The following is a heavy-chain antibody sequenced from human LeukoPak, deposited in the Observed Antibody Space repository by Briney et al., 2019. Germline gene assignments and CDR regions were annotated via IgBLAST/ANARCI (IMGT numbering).Heavy chain of an antibody. V-gene: IGHV3-66*01. CDR3: AREYNYGFARYFDY. J-gene: IGHJ4*02. Sequence: PGGSLRLSCTASGFTVSSNYMSWVRQAPGKGLEWVSVIYSGGSTYYADSVKGRFTISRDNSKNTLYPQMNSLRAEDTAVYYCAREYNYGFARYFDYWGQGTLVTVSS. CDR1: GFTVSSNY. CDR2: IYSGGST. D-gene: IGHD5-18*01.